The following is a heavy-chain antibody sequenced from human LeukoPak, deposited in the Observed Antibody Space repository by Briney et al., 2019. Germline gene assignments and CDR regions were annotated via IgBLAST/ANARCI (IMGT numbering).Heavy chain of an antibody. J-gene: IGHJ5*02. Sequence: ASVKVSCKASGYTFTGYYMHWVRQAPGQGLEWMGWINPNSGGTDYAQKFQGRVTMTRDTSISTAYMEVSRLRSDDTAVYHCARDYYDSSGYSRFDPWGQGTLVTVSS. V-gene: IGHV1-2*02. CDR3: ARDYYDSSGYSRFDP. CDR2: INPNSGGT. D-gene: IGHD3-22*01. CDR1: GYTFTGYY.